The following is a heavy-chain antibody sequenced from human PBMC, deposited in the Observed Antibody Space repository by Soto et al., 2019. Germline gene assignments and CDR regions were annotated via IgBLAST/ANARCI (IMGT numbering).Heavy chain of an antibody. J-gene: IGHJ4*02. D-gene: IGHD3-10*01. CDR2: IIPIFGTA. CDR3: ARDQESITDRILQY. V-gene: IGHV1-69*06. Sequence: SVKVSCKASGGTFSSYAISWVRQAPGQGLEWMGGIIPIFGTANYAQKFQGRVTITADKSTSTAYMELSSLRSEDTAVYYCARDQESITDRILQYWGQGTRVTVSS. CDR1: GGTFSSYA.